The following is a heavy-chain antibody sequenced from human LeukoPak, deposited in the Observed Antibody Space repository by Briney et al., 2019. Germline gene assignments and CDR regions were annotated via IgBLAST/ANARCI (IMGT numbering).Heavy chain of an antibody. CDR3: ARGTYSSSSNWFDP. D-gene: IGHD6-6*01. CDR1: GGSISSGGYY. V-gene: IGHV4-31*03. Sequence: PSETLSLTCTVSGGSISSGGYYWSWIRQHPGKGLKWIGYIYYSGSTYYNPSLKSRVTISVDTSKNQFSLKLSSVTAADTAVYYCARGTYSSSSNWFDPWGQGTLVTVSS. CDR2: IYYSGST. J-gene: IGHJ5*02.